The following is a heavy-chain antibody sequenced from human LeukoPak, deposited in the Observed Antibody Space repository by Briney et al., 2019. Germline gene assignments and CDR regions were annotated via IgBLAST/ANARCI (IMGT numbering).Heavy chain of an antibody. Sequence: GGSLRLSCTASGFTFSTYVMSWVRQAPGKGLEWVSSVGGDGRVTYYADSVKGRFTISRDNSKNTLYLQMNSLRAEDTAVYYCAKDRSRGYSYGPRDYFDYWGQGTLVTVSS. CDR1: GFTFSTYV. J-gene: IGHJ4*02. CDR2: VGGDGRVT. D-gene: IGHD5-18*01. CDR3: AKDRSRGYSYGPRDYFDY. V-gene: IGHV3-23*01.